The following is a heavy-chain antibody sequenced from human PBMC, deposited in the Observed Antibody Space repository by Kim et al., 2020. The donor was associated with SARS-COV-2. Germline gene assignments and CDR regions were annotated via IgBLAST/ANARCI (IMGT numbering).Heavy chain of an antibody. CDR2: IGGSGSFT. V-gene: IGHV3-23*01. D-gene: IGHD1-1*01. Sequence: GGSLRLSCAGSGFTFSYYAMNWVRQAPGKGLEWVSGIGGSGSFTDYADSVKGRFTISRDNSKNTLYLQMSSLRADDTAVYYCAKDLRRYNKPQDYWGQGRPVTVSS. J-gene: IGHJ4*02. CDR3: AKDLRRYNKPQDY. CDR1: GFTFSYYA.